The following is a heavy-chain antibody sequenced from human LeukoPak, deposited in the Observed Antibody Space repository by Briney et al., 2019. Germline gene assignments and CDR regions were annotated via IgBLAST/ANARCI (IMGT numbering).Heavy chain of an antibody. D-gene: IGHD4/OR15-4a*01. CDR3: ARELTYADY. CDR2: IYYSWST. CDR1: GGSISSGDYY. Sequence: PSQTLSLTCTVSGGSISSGDYYWSWIRQPPGKGLEWSGYIYYSWSTYYNPSLKSRVTMSVDTSKNQFSLKLSSVTAADTAVYYCARELTYADYWGQGTLVTVSS. J-gene: IGHJ4*02. V-gene: IGHV4-30-4*01.